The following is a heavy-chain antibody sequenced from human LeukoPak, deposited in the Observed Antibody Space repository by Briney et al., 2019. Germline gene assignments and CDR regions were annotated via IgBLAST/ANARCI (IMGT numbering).Heavy chain of an antibody. CDR2: IYYSGST. CDR3: ARDGAGRSFYY. V-gene: IGHV4-59*01. CDR1: GGSISTYY. J-gene: IGHJ4*02. D-gene: IGHD6-13*01. Sequence: PSETLSLTCTVSGGSISTYYWSWLRQPPGKGLEWIGCIYYSGSTNHNPSLKSRVTISIDTSKNLFSLRLSSVTAADTAIYYCARDGAGRSFYYWGQGTLVTVSS.